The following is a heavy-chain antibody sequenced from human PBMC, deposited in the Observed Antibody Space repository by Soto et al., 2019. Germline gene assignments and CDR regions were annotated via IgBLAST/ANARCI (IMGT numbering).Heavy chain of an antibody. CDR3: ARASGESYLGSRVFDS. V-gene: IGHV3-23*01. J-gene: IGHJ4*02. CDR1: GFTFSSNA. Sequence: EVQLLESGGDLVQPGGSLRLSCAASGFTFSSNAMSWVRQAAGKGLEWVSAITNTGGDTLYADSVKGRFTISRDNFKNTLYLQMNSLRAEDTAIYYCARASGESYLGSRVFDSWGQGTRVTVSS. CDR2: ITNTGGDT. D-gene: IGHD7-27*01.